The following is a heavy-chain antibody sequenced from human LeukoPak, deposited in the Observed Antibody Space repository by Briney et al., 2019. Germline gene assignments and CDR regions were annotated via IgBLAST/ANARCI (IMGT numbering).Heavy chain of an antibody. V-gene: IGHV4-39*07. CDR2: IYYSGST. J-gene: IGHJ4*02. CDR3: ARGTYGDYAFVDY. D-gene: IGHD4-17*01. Sequence: PSETLSLTCTVSGGSISSSSYYWGWIRQPPGKGLEWIGSIYYSGSTYYNPSLKSRVTISVDTSKNQFSLKLSSVTAADTAVYYCARGTYGDYAFVDYWGQGTLVTVSS. CDR1: GGSISSSSYY.